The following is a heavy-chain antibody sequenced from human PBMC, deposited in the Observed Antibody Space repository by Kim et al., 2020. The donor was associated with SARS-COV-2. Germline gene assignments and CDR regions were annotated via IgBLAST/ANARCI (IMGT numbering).Heavy chain of an antibody. CDR1: GFAFSGYN. CDR3: ARVRGGSGWYVDY. CDR2: ITSGTSTM. V-gene: IGHV3-48*04. Sequence: GGSLRLSCAASGFAFSGYNMNWVRQAPGKGLEWVSYITSGTSTMYYADSVKGRFTISRDNAKNSLYLQMNSLRAEDTAVYYCARVRGGSGWYVDYWGQGTLVTVSS. J-gene: IGHJ4*02. D-gene: IGHD6-19*01.